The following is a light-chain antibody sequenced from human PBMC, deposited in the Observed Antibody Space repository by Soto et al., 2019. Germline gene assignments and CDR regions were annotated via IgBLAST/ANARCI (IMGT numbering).Light chain of an antibody. V-gene: IGKV3-11*01. Sequence: MVSQSPATLSLSKGERATLSCRASQSVSSYLAWYQQEPGQAPRLLIYDASNRATGIPARFSGSGSGTDFTLTISSLEPEDFAVYYCQQRSNWPLFGPGTKV. CDR3: QQRSNWPL. CDR2: DAS. J-gene: IGKJ3*01. CDR1: QSVSSY.